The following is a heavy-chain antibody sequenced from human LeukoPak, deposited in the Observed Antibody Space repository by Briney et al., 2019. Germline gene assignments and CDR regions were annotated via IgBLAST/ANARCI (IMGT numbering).Heavy chain of an antibody. J-gene: IGHJ4*02. Sequence: GGSLRLSCAASGFTFSSYAMSWDRQAPGKGLEWVSAISGSGGSTYYADSVKGRFTISRDNSKNTLYLQMNSLRAEDTAVYYCARVVLTGYWPSYFDYWGQGTLVTVSS. CDR2: ISGSGGST. V-gene: IGHV3-23*01. CDR3: ARVVLTGYWPSYFDY. D-gene: IGHD3-9*01. CDR1: GFTFSSYA.